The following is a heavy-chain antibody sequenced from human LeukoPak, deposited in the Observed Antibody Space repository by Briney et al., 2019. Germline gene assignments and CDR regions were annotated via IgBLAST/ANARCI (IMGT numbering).Heavy chain of an antibody. D-gene: IGHD3-22*01. CDR1: GGTFSSYA. CDR2: IIPIFGTA. Sequence: ASVKVSCKASGGTFSSYAINWVRQAPGQGLEWMGGIIPIFGTANYAQKFQGRVTITADESTSTAYMELSSLRSEDTAVYYCARQRDYYDSRGYSGDYWGQGTLVTVSS. V-gene: IGHV1-69*13. J-gene: IGHJ4*02. CDR3: ARQRDYYDSRGYSGDY.